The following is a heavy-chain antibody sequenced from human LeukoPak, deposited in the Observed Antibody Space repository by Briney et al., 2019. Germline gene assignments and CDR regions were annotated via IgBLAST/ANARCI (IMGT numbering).Heavy chain of an antibody. J-gene: IGHJ3*02. D-gene: IGHD1-7*01. CDR1: GFTFSSYG. V-gene: IGHV3-30*02. CDR2: IRYDGSNK. CDR3: AKDRGYNWNYIDAFDI. Sequence: GGSLRLSCAASGFTFSSYGMHWVRQAPGKGLEWVAFIRYDGSNKYNADSVKGRFTISRDNSKNTLYLQMNSLRAEGTAVYYCAKDRGYNWNYIDAFDIWGQGTMVTVSS.